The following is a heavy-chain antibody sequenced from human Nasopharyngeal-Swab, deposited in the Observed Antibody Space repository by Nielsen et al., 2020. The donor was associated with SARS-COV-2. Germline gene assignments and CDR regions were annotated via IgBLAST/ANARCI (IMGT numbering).Heavy chain of an antibody. CDR3: ARDGSSGWYFDY. CDR2: IYHSGST. J-gene: IGHJ4*02. Sequence: SETLSLTCAVSGGSISSSNWWRWVRPPPGKGLAWIGEIYHSGSTNYNPSLKSRVTISVDKSKNQFSLKLSSVTAADTAVYYCARDGSSGWYFDYWGQGTLVTVSS. V-gene: IGHV4-4*02. CDR1: GGSISSSNW. D-gene: IGHD6-19*01.